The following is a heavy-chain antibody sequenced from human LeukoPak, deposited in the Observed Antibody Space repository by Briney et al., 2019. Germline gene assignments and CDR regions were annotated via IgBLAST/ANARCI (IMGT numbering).Heavy chain of an antibody. V-gene: IGHV4-39*01. D-gene: IGHD6-19*01. CDR2: IYYSGST. CDR3: ASTRSSDWDFDY. Sequence: PSETLSLTCTVSGGSISSSSYYWGWIRQPPGKGLEWIGSIYYSGSTYYNPSLKSRVTISVDTSKNQFSLKLSSVTAADTAVYYCASTRSSDWDFDYWGQGTLVTVSS. J-gene: IGHJ4*02. CDR1: GGSISSSSYY.